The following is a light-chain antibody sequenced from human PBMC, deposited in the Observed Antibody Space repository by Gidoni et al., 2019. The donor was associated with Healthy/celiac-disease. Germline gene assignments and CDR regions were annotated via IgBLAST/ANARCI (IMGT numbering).Light chain of an antibody. CDR1: QSVSSY. Sequence: EIVLTQSPATLSLSPGERATLSCRASQSVSSYLAWYQQKPGQAPRLLIYDASNRATGIPAMFSVSVSGTDFTLTISSLEPEDFAVYYCQQRSNWPPLTFGGGTKVEIK. J-gene: IGKJ4*01. CDR3: QQRSNWPPLT. CDR2: DAS. V-gene: IGKV3-11*01.